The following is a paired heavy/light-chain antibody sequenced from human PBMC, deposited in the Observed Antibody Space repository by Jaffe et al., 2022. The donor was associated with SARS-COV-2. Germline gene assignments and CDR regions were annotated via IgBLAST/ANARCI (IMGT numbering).Heavy chain of an antibody. V-gene: IGHV3-9*02. J-gene: IGHJ6*02. CDR3: VKDITPGGAAV. CDR2: IGWNGGVT. D-gene: IGHD3-16*01. CDR1: GLTSDNHA. Sequence: EEHLVESGGGLVQPGWSLRLSCVASGLTSDNHASHWVRQGPGKALEWVSGIGWNGGVTGYADSVKGRFTISRDDAKNSLYLEMTGLRLEDTAIYYCVKDITPGGAAVWGQGTPVAVSS.
Light chain of an antibody. J-gene: IGKJ2*01. CDR2: EVS. Sequence: DVAMTQSPLSLPVTLGQPASISCRPSQSLVYSDGNTYLNWFQQRPGQSPRRLIYEVSNRDSGVPDRFSGSGSGSEFTLKISRVEAEDVGFYYCMQGTHWPYTFGQGTKVEIK. V-gene: IGKV2-30*01. CDR3: MQGTHWPYT. CDR1: QSLVYSDGNTY.